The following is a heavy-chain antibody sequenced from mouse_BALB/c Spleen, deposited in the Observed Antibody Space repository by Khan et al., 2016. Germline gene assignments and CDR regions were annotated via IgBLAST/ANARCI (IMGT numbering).Heavy chain of an antibody. J-gene: IGHJ3*01. CDR3: ASGSIYYCYDSAWFAY. CDR1: GYSITSDYA. Sequence: EVQLQESGPGLVKPSQSLSLTCTVTGYSITSDYAWNWIRQFPGNKLEWMGYISYSGSTCYNPSLKSRISITRDTSKNQFFLQLNSVTTADTATYYCASGSIYYCYDSAWFAYWVHGTLITVAA. CDR2: ISYSGST. D-gene: IGHD2-2*01. V-gene: IGHV3-2*02.